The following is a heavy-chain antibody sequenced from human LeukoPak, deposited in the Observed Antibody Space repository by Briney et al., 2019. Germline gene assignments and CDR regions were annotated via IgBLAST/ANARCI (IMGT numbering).Heavy chain of an antibody. Sequence: SETLSLTCTVSGYSISSGYYWGWIRQPPGKGLEWIGSIYHSRSTYYNPSLKSRVTISVDTSKNQFSLKLSSVTAADTAVYYCARTYGDYIAAFDYWGQGTLVTVSS. J-gene: IGHJ4*02. V-gene: IGHV4-38-2*02. D-gene: IGHD4-17*01. CDR1: GYSISSGYY. CDR2: IYHSRST. CDR3: ARTYGDYIAAFDY.